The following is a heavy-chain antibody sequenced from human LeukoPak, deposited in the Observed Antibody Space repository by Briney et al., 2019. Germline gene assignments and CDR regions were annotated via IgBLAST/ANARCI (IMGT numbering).Heavy chain of an antibody. V-gene: IGHV4-59*08. CDR3: ARIRGSGTSRFDP. J-gene: IGHJ5*02. Sequence: PSETLSLTCTVSGGSISSYYWSWIRQPPGKGLEWIGYIYYSGSTNYNPSLKSRVTISVDTSKNQFSLKLSSVTAADTAVYYCARIRGSGTSRFDPWGQGTLVTVSS. CDR1: GGSISSYY. D-gene: IGHD3-10*01. CDR2: IYYSGST.